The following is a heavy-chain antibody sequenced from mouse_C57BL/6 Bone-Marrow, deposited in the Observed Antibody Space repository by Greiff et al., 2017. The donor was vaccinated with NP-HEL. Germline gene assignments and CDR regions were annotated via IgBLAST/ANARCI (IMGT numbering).Heavy chain of an antibody. Sequence: EVKVEESGGGLVQPGGSLKLSCAASGFTFSDYYMYWVRQTPEKRLEWVAYISNGGGSTYYPDTVKGRFTISRDNAKNTLYLQMSRLKSEDTAMYYGGREGYHEGYYAMDYWGQGTSVTVSS. CDR3: GREGYHEGYYAMDY. CDR2: ISNGGGST. D-gene: IGHD2-2*01. V-gene: IGHV5-12*01. CDR1: GFTFSDYY. J-gene: IGHJ4*01.